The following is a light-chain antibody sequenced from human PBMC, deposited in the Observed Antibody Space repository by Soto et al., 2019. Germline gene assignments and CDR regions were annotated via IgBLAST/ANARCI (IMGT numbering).Light chain of an antibody. V-gene: IGKV3-20*01. CDR3: QKYGNSPQT. J-gene: IGKJ1*01. CDR2: GAS. CDR1: QSVSSTY. Sequence: ELVLTQSPGTLSVSPGEGATLSCRDSQSVSSTYLAWYQQKAGQAPRLLIYGASSRATGIPDRFSGSGSGTELNLTISRLQSEDFAVYYCQKYGNSPQTCGQGTKVDIK.